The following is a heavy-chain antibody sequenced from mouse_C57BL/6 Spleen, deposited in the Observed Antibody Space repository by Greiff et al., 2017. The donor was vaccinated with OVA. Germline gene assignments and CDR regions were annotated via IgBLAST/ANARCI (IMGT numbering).Heavy chain of an antibody. CDR1: GFTFSDYG. CDR2: ISSGSSTI. D-gene: IGHD1-1*01. CDR3: AKGALDYYGSSYWYFDV. J-gene: IGHJ1*03. Sequence: EVMLVESGGGLVKPGGSLKLSCAASGFTFSDYGMHWVRQAPEKGLEWVAYISSGSSTIYYADTVKGRFTISRDNAKNTLFLQMTSLRSEDTAMYYCAKGALDYYGSSYWYFDVWGTGTTVTVSS. V-gene: IGHV5-17*01.